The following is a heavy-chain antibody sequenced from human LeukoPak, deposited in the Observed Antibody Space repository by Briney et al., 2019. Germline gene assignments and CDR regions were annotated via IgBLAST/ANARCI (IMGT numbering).Heavy chain of an antibody. V-gene: IGHV3-21*01. CDR2: ITSSSAYI. Sequence: GGSLRLSCAASGFSFSGYNMNWVRQAPGKGLEWVSSITSSSAYIYHADSVKGRFTISRDNAKNSLYLQMNSLRAEDTAVYYCARVLRDYYFDFWGQRTLVTVSS. CDR1: GFSFSGYN. J-gene: IGHJ4*02. CDR3: ARVLRDYYFDF. D-gene: IGHD3-9*01.